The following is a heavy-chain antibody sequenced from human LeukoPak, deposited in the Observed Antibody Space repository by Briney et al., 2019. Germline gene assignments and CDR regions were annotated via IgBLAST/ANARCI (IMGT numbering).Heavy chain of an antibody. J-gene: IGHJ6*04. CDR1: GFTFSSYA. Sequence: PGGSLRLSCAAFGFTFSSYAMHWVREAPGKGLEWVAVISYDGSNKYYADSVKGRFTISRDNSKNTLYLQMNSLRAEDTAVYYCARVITMVRGVIKARYYYGMDVWGKGTTVTVSS. V-gene: IGHV3-30*04. D-gene: IGHD3-10*01. CDR3: ARVITMVRGVIKARYYYGMDV. CDR2: ISYDGSNK.